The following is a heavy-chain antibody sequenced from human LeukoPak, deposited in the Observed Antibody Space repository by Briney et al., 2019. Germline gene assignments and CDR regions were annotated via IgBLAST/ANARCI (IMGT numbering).Heavy chain of an antibody. J-gene: IGHJ2*01. D-gene: IGHD3-16*01. CDR1: GGSTSSDY. CDR3: ARLKLGAYFDL. CDR2: VYNSGDT. Sequence: SETLSLTCTVSGGSTSSDYWSWIRQSPGKGLEWVGYVYNSGDTGENPSLKSRVTILLDTSKNQCSLKLTSVSAADTAVYYCARLKLGAYFDLWGRGTLVTVSS. V-gene: IGHV4-59*08.